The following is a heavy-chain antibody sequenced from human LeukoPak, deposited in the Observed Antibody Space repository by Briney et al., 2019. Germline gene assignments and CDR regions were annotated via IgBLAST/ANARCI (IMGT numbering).Heavy chain of an antibody. CDR3: ARDEYSSSSRLDY. V-gene: IGHV3-30*02. J-gene: IGHJ4*02. D-gene: IGHD6-6*01. Sequence: GGSLRLSCAASGFTFSSYGMHWVRQAPGKGLEWVAFIRYDGSNKYYADSVKGRFTISRDNAKNSLYLQMNSLRAEDTALYYCARDEYSSSSRLDYWGQGTLVTVSS. CDR2: IRYDGSNK. CDR1: GFTFSSYG.